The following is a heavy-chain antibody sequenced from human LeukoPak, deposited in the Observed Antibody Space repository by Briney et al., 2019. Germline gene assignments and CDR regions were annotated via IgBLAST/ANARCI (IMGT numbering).Heavy chain of an antibody. CDR1: GDSFSSHY. V-gene: IGHV4-59*11. D-gene: IGHD4-17*01. Sequence: SETLSLTCAVSGDSFSSHYWAWIRQSPGTGLEWIGYISHIGRTNYNPSLKSRVTISIDTSKNQFSLKLRSVTAADTAVYYCARDLVTVTKGFDTWGQGTMVSVSS. CDR2: ISHIGRT. CDR3: ARDLVTVTKGFDT. J-gene: IGHJ3*02.